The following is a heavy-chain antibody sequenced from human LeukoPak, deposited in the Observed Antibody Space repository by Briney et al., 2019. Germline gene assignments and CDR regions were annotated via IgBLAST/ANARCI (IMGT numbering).Heavy chain of an antibody. D-gene: IGHD5-18*01. CDR1: GFTSSSYA. CDR2: ISGSGGST. V-gene: IGHV3-23*01. J-gene: IGHJ3*02. CDR3: AKVPGTAMVTGAFDI. Sequence: PGGSLRLSCAESGFTSSSYAMSWVRHAPGKGLEWVSAISGSGGSTYYADSVKGGFTISRDNSKNTLYLQMNSLRAEETAVYYCAKVPGTAMVTGAFDIWGQGTMVTVSS.